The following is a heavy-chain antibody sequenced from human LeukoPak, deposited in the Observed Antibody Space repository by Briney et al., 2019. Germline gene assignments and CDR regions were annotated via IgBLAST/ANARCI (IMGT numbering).Heavy chain of an antibody. D-gene: IGHD2-15*01. V-gene: IGHV1-8*01. CDR3: AGALGYCSGGSCYSGY. Sequence: ASAKVSCKASGYTFTSYDINWVRQATGQGLEWMGWMNPNSGNTGYAQKFQGRVTMTRNTSISTAYMELSSLRSEDTAVYYCAGALGYCSGGSCYSGYWGQGTLVTVSS. CDR2: MNPNSGNT. J-gene: IGHJ4*02. CDR1: GYTFTSYD.